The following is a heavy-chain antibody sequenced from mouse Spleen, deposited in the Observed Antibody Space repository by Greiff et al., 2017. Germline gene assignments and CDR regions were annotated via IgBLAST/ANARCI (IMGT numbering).Heavy chain of an antibody. V-gene: IGHV1-52*01. J-gene: IGHJ2*01. CDR3: ARNYYGSPVDY. CDR2: IDPSDSET. Sequence: QVQLQQPGAELVRPGSSVKLSCKASGYTFTSYWMHWVKQRPIQGLEWIGNIDPSDSETHYNQKFKDKATLTVDKSSSTAYMQLSSLTSEDSAVYYCARNYYGSPVDYWGQGTTLTVSS. CDR1: GYTFTSYW. D-gene: IGHD1-1*01.